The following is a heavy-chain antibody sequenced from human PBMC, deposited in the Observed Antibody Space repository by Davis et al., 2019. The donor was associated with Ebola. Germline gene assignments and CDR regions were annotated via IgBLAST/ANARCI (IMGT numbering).Heavy chain of an antibody. J-gene: IGHJ6*02. CDR2: ISASATDT. V-gene: IGHV3-23*01. CDR1: GFIFNNYA. Sequence: GESLKISCAASGFIFNNYAITWVRQAPGKGLEWVSTISASATDTYYADSVKGRFTISRDNSKRTLFLQMNRLRVADTAVYYCAKEVGPGLYGFTQIVVPIYGLDAWGQGTTVTVSS. CDR3: AKEVGPGLYGFTQIVVPIYGLDA. D-gene: IGHD3-22*01.